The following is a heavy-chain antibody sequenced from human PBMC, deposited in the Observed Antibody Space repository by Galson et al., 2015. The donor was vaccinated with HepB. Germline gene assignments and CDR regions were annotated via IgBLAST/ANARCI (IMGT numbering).Heavy chain of an antibody. CDR3: ARLRGCGDGFCDNFDY. V-gene: IGHV3-7*01. Sequence: SLRLSCAASGFSFSYYWMSWVRQAPGQGLEWVANIKHEGSERKYVESVKGRFTISRDNAKNSLYLQMNSLRAEDTAVYYCARLRGCGDGFCDNFDYWGQGTLVTVSS. CDR1: GFSFSYYW. J-gene: IGHJ4*02. CDR2: IKHEGSER. D-gene: IGHD3/OR15-3a*01.